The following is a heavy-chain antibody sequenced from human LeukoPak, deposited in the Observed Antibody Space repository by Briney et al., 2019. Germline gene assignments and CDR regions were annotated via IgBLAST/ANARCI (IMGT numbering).Heavy chain of an antibody. Sequence: GGSLRLSCAASGFTFRTYSMHWVRQAPAKGLLWVAVISSDGSITSYGDSVKGRFTISRDNAKNTLYLQMSSLRAEDTAVYYCARHGTMIVVDPFDYWGQGTLVTVSS. CDR3: ARHGTMIVVDPFDY. D-gene: IGHD3-22*01. V-gene: IGHV3-30-3*01. J-gene: IGHJ4*02. CDR2: ISSDGSIT. CDR1: GFTFRTYS.